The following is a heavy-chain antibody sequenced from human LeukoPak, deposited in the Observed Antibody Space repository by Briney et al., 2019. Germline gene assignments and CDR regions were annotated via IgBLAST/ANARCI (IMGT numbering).Heavy chain of an antibody. Sequence: PGGSLRLSCAASGFTFSSYAMNWVRQSGKGLEWVSGISAGGGGTYYADSVEGRFTISRDNSKNTLYLQMNSLRAEDTAVYYCATLPIAVVVAADYYFDYWGQGTLVTVSS. V-gene: IGHV3-23*01. CDR1: GFTFSSYA. J-gene: IGHJ4*02. CDR2: ISAGGGGT. D-gene: IGHD2-15*01. CDR3: ATLPIAVVVAADYYFDY.